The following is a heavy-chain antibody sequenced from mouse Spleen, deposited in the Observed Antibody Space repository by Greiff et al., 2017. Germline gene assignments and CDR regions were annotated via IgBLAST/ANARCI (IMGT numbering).Heavy chain of an antibody. J-gene: IGHJ4*01. CDR2: IDPSDSYT. Sequence: QVQLKQPGAELVRPGTSVKLSCKASGYTFTSYWMHWVKQRPGQGLEWIGVIDPSDSYTNYNQKFKGKATLTVDTSSSTAYMQLSSLTSEDSAVYYGARSRYRYDGYYAMDYWGQGTSVTVSS. D-gene: IGHD2-14*01. V-gene: IGHV1-59*01. CDR1: GYTFTSYW. CDR3: ARSRYRYDGYYAMDY.